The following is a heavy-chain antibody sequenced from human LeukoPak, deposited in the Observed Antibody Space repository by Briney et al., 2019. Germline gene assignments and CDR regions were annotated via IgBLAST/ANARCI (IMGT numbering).Heavy chain of an antibody. Sequence: PGGSLRLSCAASGFTFDDYGMSWVRQAPGKGLEWVSGINWNGGSTGYADSVKGRFTISRDNAKNSLYLQMNSLRAEDMALYYCTKDKSLAVTSRGNAFDIWGQGTMVTVSS. CDR2: INWNGGST. V-gene: IGHV3-20*04. D-gene: IGHD6-19*01. CDR3: TKDKSLAVTSRGNAFDI. J-gene: IGHJ3*02. CDR1: GFTFDDYG.